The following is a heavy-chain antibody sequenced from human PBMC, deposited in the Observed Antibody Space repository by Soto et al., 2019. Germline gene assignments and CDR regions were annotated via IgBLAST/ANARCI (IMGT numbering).Heavy chain of an antibody. J-gene: IGHJ6*03. CDR3: ARDPPRYCSGGSCYSYYMDV. CDR2: IIPILGIA. D-gene: IGHD2-15*01. Sequence: SVNVSCKASGGTFSSYTISWVRQAPGQGLEWMGRIIPILGIANYAQKFQGRVTITADKSTSTAYMELSSLRSEDTAVYYCARDPPRYCSGGSCYSYYMDVWGKGTTVTVSS. CDR1: GGTFSSYT. V-gene: IGHV1-69*04.